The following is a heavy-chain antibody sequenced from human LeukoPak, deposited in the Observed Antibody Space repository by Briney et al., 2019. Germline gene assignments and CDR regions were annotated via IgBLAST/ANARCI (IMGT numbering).Heavy chain of an antibody. CDR3: ARDRNTDFWSGYYTNYCDY. D-gene: IGHD3-3*01. Sequence: PGGSLRLSCAASGITFTKAWMSWVRQAPGKGLECVATIKQDGSEKYYVDSVKGRFTISRDNAKNSLYLQMNSLRAEDTAVYYCARDRNTDFWSGYYTNYCDYWGQGTLVTVSS. CDR1: GITFTKAW. CDR2: IKQDGSEK. J-gene: IGHJ4*02. V-gene: IGHV3-7*01.